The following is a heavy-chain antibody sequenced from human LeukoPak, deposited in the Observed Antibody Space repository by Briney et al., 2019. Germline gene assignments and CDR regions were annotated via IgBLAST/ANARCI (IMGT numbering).Heavy chain of an antibody. D-gene: IGHD6-19*01. CDR3: ASYSSGWHFDY. J-gene: IGHJ4*02. CDR1: GGSISSHY. Sequence: SETLSLTCTVSGGSISSHYWSWLRQPPGQGREWVGDIEYSGSTNYGPSVESRVTVSGDTSKNQCCLKLSSVTAADTAVDYCASYSSGWHFDYWGQGTLVTVSS. CDR2: IEYSGST. V-gene: IGHV4-59*11.